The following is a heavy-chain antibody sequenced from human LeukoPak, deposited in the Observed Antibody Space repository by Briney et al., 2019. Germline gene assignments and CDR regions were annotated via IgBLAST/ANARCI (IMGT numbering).Heavy chain of an antibody. Sequence: PGGSLRLSCAASGFTFSAYYMSWIRQAPGKGLEWVSYISSSGSTIYYADSVKGRFTISRDNAKNTLYLQMNSLRAEDTAVYYCARDPRRAQYQLPMYNWFDPWGQGTLVTVSS. J-gene: IGHJ5*02. CDR1: GFTFSAYY. V-gene: IGHV3-11*01. D-gene: IGHD2-2*01. CDR2: ISSSGSTI. CDR3: ARDPRRAQYQLPMYNWFDP.